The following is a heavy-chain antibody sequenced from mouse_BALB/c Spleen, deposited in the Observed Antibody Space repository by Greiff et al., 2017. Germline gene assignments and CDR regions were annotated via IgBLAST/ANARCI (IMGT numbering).Heavy chain of an antibody. CDR3: ATTATGAMDY. D-gene: IGHD1-2*01. J-gene: IGHJ4*01. V-gene: IGHV5-15*02. Sequence: EVKLMESGGGLLKPGGSLKLSCAASGFTFSDYGMAWVRQAPGKGPEWVAFISNLAYSIYYADTVTGRFTISRENAKNTLYLEMSSLRSEDTAMYYCATTATGAMDYWGQGTSVTVSS. CDR2: ISNLAYSI. CDR1: GFTFSDYG.